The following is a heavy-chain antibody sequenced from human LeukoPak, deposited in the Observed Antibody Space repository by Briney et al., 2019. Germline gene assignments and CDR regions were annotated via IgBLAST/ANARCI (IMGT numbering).Heavy chain of an antibody. Sequence: KASETLSLTCTVSGGSISSYYWSWVRQPAGKGREWIGRIYASGNTNYNPSLKSRVAMSVDTSKNQFSLKLRSVTAADTAVYYCASYGGNSGHAFDIWGQGTMVTVSS. CDR3: ASYGGNSGHAFDI. CDR1: GGSISSYY. V-gene: IGHV4-4*07. J-gene: IGHJ3*02. D-gene: IGHD4-23*01. CDR2: IYASGNT.